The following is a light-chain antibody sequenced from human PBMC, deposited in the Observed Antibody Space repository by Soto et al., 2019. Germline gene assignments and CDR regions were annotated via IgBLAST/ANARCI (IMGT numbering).Light chain of an antibody. J-gene: IGLJ1*01. Sequence: QSVLTQPPSVSGAPGQRVTISCTGSSSNIGAGYDVHWYQQLPGTAPKLLIYGNINRPSGVPDRFSGSNSGTSASLAITGLQAEDEADYYCQSYDSSLSGFVFGTGTKVTV. CDR1: SSNIGAGYD. CDR2: GNI. V-gene: IGLV1-40*01. CDR3: QSYDSSLSGFV.